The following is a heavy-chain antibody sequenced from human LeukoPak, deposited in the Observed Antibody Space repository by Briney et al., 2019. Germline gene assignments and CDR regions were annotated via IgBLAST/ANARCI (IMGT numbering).Heavy chain of an antibody. D-gene: IGHD3-9*01. CDR3: ARALYDMPYYYMDV. V-gene: IGHV4-59*01. CDR1: GGSISSYY. J-gene: IGHJ6*03. Sequence: SETLSLTCTVSGGSISSYYWSWIRQPPGKGLEWIGYIYYSGSTNYNPSFKSRVTISSDATTNKLSLKLSTVTAADAAVYYCARALYDMPYYYMDVWGKGTTVTISS. CDR2: IYYSGST.